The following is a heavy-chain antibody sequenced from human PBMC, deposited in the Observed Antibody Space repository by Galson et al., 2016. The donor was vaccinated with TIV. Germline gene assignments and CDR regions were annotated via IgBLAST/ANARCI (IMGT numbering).Heavy chain of an antibody. D-gene: IGHD4-17*01. CDR1: GYTFTSYD. Sequence: SVKVSCKASGYTFTSYDINWVRQATGQGLEWMGWMNPNSGNTGYAQNFRGRVTMTRNTTVRTDYMELSSLRSEDTAVYYWARSGDYGDYWGQGTLVTVSS. V-gene: IGHV1-8*02. J-gene: IGHJ4*02. CDR2: MNPNSGNT. CDR3: ARSGDYGDY.